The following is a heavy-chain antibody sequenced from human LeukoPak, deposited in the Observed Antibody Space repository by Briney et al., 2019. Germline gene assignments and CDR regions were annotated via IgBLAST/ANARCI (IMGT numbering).Heavy chain of an antibody. CDR1: GFTVSSSY. V-gene: IGHV3-53*01. CDR3: AKDYEYNSNTWYFH. CDR2: IYSGGST. D-gene: IGHD6-13*01. Sequence: GGSLRLSCAASGFTVSSSYMSWVRQAPGKGLEWVSVIYSGGSTYYADSVKGRLTISRDNSKNSLYLQMNSLRAEDTAVYYCAKDYEYNSNTWYFHWGRGTLVSVSS. J-gene: IGHJ4*02.